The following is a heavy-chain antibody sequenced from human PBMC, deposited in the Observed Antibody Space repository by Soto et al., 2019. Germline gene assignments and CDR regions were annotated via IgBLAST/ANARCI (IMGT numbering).Heavy chain of an antibody. CDR1: GGSISSGDYY. Sequence: SETLSLTCTVSGGSISSGDYYWSWIRQPPGKGLEWIGYIYYSGSTYYNPSLKSRVTISVDTSKNQFSLNLKSVTAADTAVYYCARGPYSNSGGYYFFWGQGTLVTVSS. CDR3: ARGPYSNSGGYYFF. CDR2: IYYSGST. D-gene: IGHD3-22*01. V-gene: IGHV4-30-4*01. J-gene: IGHJ4*02.